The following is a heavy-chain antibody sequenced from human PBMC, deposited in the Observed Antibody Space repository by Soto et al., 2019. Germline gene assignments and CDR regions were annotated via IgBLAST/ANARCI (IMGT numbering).Heavy chain of an antibody. D-gene: IGHD3-22*01. CDR3: ARVSTASYFYDTRGYSHFDY. Sequence: QVQLVQSGAEVKKPGASVKVSCKASGYTFNSHYMHWVRQAPGQGLEWMGMINPIGGSATYAQSFKGRVPVTRDTSTGPVYLDLSSLRSEDTAVYYCARVSTASYFYDTRGYSHFDYWGQGTLVTVSS. J-gene: IGHJ4*02. V-gene: IGHV1-46*02. CDR1: GYTFNSHY. CDR2: INPIGGSA.